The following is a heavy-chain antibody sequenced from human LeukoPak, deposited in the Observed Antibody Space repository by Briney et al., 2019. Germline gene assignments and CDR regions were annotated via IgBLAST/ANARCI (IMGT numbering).Heavy chain of an antibody. CDR1: GGSISSYY. CDR2: IYYSGST. V-gene: IGHV4-59*01. CDR3: ARGHSITIFGVVIRNNWFDP. D-gene: IGHD3-3*01. J-gene: IGHJ5*02. Sequence: SETLSLTRTVSGGSISSYYWSWIRQPPGKGLEWIGYIYYSGSTNYNPSLKSRVTISVDTSKNQFSLKLSSVTAADTAVYYCARGHSITIFGVVIRNNWFDPWGQGTLVTVSS.